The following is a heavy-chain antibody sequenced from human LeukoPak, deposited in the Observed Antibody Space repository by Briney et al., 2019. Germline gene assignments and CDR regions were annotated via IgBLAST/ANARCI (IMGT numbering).Heavy chain of an antibody. D-gene: IGHD1-26*01. CDR1: GFTFSSYG. V-gene: IGHV3-30*18. CDR3: AKDLLTLAKWY. CDR2: ISYDGSNK. J-gene: IGHJ4*02. Sequence: PGGSLRLSCAASGFTFSSYGMHWVRQAPGKGLEWVAVISYDGSNKYYADSVKGRFTISRDNSKNTLYLQMNSLRAEDTAVYYCAKDLLTLAKWYWGQGTLVTVSS.